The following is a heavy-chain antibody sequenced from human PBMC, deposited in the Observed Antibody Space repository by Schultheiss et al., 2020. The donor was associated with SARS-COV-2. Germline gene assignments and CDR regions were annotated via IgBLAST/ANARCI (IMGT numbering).Heavy chain of an antibody. V-gene: IGHV3-30*03. CDR3: ASDIVVVVAATTGPIGY. D-gene: IGHD2-15*01. CDR2: ISYDGNNK. CDR1: GFTFKNYG. J-gene: IGHJ4*02. Sequence: GGSLRLSCAASGFTFKNYGMHWVRQAPGKGLEWVAVISYDGNNKYYADSVKGRFTISRDNAKNSLYLQMNSLRAEDTAVYYCASDIVVVVAATTGPIGYWGQGTLVTVSS.